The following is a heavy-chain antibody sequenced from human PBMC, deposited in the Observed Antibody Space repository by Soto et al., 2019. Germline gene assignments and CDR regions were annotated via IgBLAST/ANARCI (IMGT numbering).Heavy chain of an antibody. CDR1: GGSVSSSTFY. D-gene: IGHD4-17*01. CDR3: ARETYGGNSRGSEGLDL. J-gene: IGHJ3*01. Sequence: KPSETLSLTCTVSGGSVSSSTFYWTWIRQHPGKGPEWIGSIFYTGSTYYNPSLKSRLTLSVERSPNQFYLKLTSVTAADTAIYYCARETYGGNSRGSEGLDLWGQGTMVTVSS. V-gene: IGHV4-31*03. CDR2: IFYTGST.